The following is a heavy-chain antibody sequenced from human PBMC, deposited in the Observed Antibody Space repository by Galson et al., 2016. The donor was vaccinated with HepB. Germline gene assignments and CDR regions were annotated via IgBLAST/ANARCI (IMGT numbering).Heavy chain of an antibody. J-gene: IGHJ5*02. Sequence: SVKVSCKASGYTFTNYGFTWVRQAPGQGLEWMGWISAYNGNTNYAQKLQGGVTMTTDTSTKTAYMELRNLRSDDTAIYYCARDEEIDYSRSSGGWFDPWGQGTLVTVSS. D-gene: IGHD6-6*01. V-gene: IGHV1-18*01. CDR3: ARDEEIDYSRSSGGWFDP. CDR2: ISAYNGNT. CDR1: GYTFTNYG.